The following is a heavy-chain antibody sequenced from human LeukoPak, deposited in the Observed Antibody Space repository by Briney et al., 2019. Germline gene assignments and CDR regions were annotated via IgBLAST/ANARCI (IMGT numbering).Heavy chain of an antibody. V-gene: IGHV4-39*02. J-gene: IGHJ4*02. D-gene: IGHD1-26*01. CDR3: AREGSGAGQDY. CDR1: GGSVSSTSYY. Sequence: SETLSLTCTVSGGSVSSTSYYWGWIRQPPGKGLEWIGNIYYSGSTSYNPSLKSRVTISVDTSRDQFSLKLTSVTAADTAVYYCAREGSGAGQDYWGQGTLVTVSS. CDR2: IYYSGST.